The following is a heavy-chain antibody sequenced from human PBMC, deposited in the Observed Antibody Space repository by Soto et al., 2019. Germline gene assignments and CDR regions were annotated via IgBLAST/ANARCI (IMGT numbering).Heavy chain of an antibody. CDR3: ARGELYYDFWSGYYPLDY. CDR1: GFTFSSYS. V-gene: IGHV3-21*01. CDR2: ISSSSSYI. D-gene: IGHD3-3*01. J-gene: IGHJ4*02. Sequence: LRLSCAASGFTFSSYSMNWVRQAPGKGLEWVSSISSSSSYIYYADSVKGRFTISRDNAKNSLYLQMNSLRAEDTAVYYCARGELYYDFWSGYYPLDYWGQGTLVTVSS.